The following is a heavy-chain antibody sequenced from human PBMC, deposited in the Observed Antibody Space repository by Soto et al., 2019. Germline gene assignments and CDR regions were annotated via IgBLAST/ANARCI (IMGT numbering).Heavy chain of an antibody. Sequence: QVQLVQSGAEVKKPGASVKVSCKASGYTFTSYDINWVRQATGQGLEWMGWMNPNSGNTGYAQKFQGRVTMTRNTSISTAYMELSSLRSEDTAVYYCARKREGVWLPPYYYYYMDVWGKGTTVTVSS. J-gene: IGHJ6*03. V-gene: IGHV1-8*01. D-gene: IGHD2-8*01. CDR3: ARKREGVWLPPYYYYYMDV. CDR2: MNPNSGNT. CDR1: GYTFTSYD.